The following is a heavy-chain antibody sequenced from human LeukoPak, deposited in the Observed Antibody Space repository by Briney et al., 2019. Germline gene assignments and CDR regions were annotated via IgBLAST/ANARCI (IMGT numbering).Heavy chain of an antibody. D-gene: IGHD4-23*01. CDR2: IYPGDSET. V-gene: IGHV5-51*01. CDR1: GYTFTTYW. CDR3: AKRSTVTRYAFDI. Sequence: GESLKISCKGSGYTFTTYWIGWVRQMPGKGLEWMGIIYPGDSETRYSPSCQGQVTISVDKSISTAYLQWSRLQASDTAIYYFAKRSTVTRYAFDIWGQGTMVTVSS. J-gene: IGHJ3*02.